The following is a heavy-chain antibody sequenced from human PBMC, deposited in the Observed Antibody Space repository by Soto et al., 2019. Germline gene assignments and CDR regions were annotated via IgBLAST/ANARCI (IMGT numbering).Heavy chain of an antibody. CDR3: ARKPYYDFWSGYRTFNWFDP. CDR1: GGSISSYY. Sequence: SETLSLTCTVSGGSISSYYWSWIRQPPGKGLEWIGYIYYSGSTNYNPSLKSRVTISVDTSKNQFSLKLSSVTAADTAMYYCARKPYYDFWSGYRTFNWFDPWGQGTLVTVSS. V-gene: IGHV4-59*01. J-gene: IGHJ5*02. CDR2: IYYSGST. D-gene: IGHD3-3*01.